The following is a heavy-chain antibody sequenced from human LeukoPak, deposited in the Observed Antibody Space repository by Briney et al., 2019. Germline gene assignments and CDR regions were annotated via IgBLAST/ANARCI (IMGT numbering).Heavy chain of an antibody. CDR1: GGTFSSHA. Sequence: ASVKVSCKASGGTFSSHAISWVRQAPGQGLEWMGRIIPILGIANYAQKFQGRVTMTTDTSTSTAYMELRSLRSDDTAVYYCARGPYCSGGSCYITPFDYWGQGTLVTVSS. CDR2: IIPILGIA. V-gene: IGHV1-69*04. J-gene: IGHJ4*02. D-gene: IGHD2-15*01. CDR3: ARGPYCSGGSCYITPFDY.